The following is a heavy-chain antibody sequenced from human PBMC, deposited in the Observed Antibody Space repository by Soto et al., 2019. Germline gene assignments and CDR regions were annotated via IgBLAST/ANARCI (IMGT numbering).Heavy chain of an antibody. J-gene: IGHJ4*02. CDR1: GYSFTSYW. CDR3: ARHGGGASAGSLDY. CDR2: IYPGDSDT. D-gene: IGHD6-13*01. Sequence: GESLKISCKGSGYSFTSYWIGWVRQMPGKGLEWMGIIYPGDSDTRYSPSFQGQITISADKSSSTTYLQWSSLKGSDTAIYYCARHGGGASAGSLDYWGQGSLVTVSS. V-gene: IGHV5-51*01.